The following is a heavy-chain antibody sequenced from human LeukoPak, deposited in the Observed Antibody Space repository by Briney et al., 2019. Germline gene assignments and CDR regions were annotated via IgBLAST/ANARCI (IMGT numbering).Heavy chain of an antibody. CDR1: GFTFSSYA. D-gene: IGHD3-22*01. CDR2: ISYDGSNK. J-gene: IGHJ4*02. CDR3: ASPPTYYYDSSGLGLGY. Sequence: GGSLRLSCAASGFTFSSYAMHWVRQAPGKGLEWVAVISYDGSNKYYADSVKGRFTISRDNFKNTLYLQMNSLRAEDTAVYYCASPPTYYYDSSGLGLGYWGQGTLVTVSS. V-gene: IGHV3-30-3*01.